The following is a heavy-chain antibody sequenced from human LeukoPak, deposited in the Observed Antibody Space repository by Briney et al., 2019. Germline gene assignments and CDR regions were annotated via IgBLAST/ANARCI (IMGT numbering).Heavy chain of an antibody. CDR3: ARNSGYDYHDAFDI. CDR1: SGSFSGDY. Sequence: SETLSLTCAVYSGSFSGDYWSWIRQPPGKGLEWIGYIYYSGSTYYNPSLKSRVTISVDTSKNQFSLKLSSVTAADTAVYYCARNSGYDYHDAFDIWGQGTMVTVSS. D-gene: IGHD5-12*01. V-gene: IGHV4-34*09. CDR2: IYYSGST. J-gene: IGHJ3*02.